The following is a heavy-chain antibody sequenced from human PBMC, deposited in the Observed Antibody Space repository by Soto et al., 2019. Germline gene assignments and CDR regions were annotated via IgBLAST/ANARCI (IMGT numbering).Heavy chain of an antibody. J-gene: IGHJ5*02. Sequence: QVHLVQSGAEVKRPGSSVKVSCKTSGGTFGSYSIDWVRQAPGQGLEWMGGLIPIYGTPKYSQKFQGRVSITADASSTTAYMELTSLTSGDTAQYFCVRMRKTAGARNWYDPWRQGTLVIVSS. CDR2: LIPIYGTP. D-gene: IGHD6-19*01. CDR1: GGTFGSYS. CDR3: VRMRKTAGARNWYDP. V-gene: IGHV1-69*01.